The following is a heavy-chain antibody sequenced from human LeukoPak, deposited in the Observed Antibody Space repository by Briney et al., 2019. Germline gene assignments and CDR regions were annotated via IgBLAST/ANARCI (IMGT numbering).Heavy chain of an antibody. CDR2: ISWNSGSI. CDR1: GFTFDDYA. J-gene: IGHJ3*02. CDR3: ANSEKAYSGHESAFDI. D-gene: IGHD5-12*01. Sequence: GGSLRLSCAASGFTFDDYAMHWARQAPGKGLEWVSGISWNSGSIGYADSVKGRFTISRDNAKNSLYLQMNSLRAEDTALYYCANSEKAYSGHESAFDIWGQGTMVTVSS. V-gene: IGHV3-9*01.